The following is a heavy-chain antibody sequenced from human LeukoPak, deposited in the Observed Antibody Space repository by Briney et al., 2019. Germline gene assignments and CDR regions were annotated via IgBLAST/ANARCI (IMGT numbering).Heavy chain of an antibody. CDR2: IKQGGNEK. Sequence: GGSLRLSCAASGFIFRNHWMSWVRQVPGRGLEWVAHIKQGGNEKHYVDSVEGRFTLSRDDSKNSLYLQMNSLRVDDPAVYYCARGPNYGDRVDYFDYWGQGTLVTVSS. J-gene: IGHJ4*02. CDR1: GFIFRNHW. V-gene: IGHV3-7*01. CDR3: ARGPNYGDRVDYFDY. D-gene: IGHD4-17*01.